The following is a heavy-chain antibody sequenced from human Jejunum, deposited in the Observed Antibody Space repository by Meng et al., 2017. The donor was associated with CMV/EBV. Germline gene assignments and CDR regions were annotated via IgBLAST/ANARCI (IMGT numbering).Heavy chain of an antibody. V-gene: IGHV3-30*02. Sequence: CSSSGFTFILYSMPWVRQSPVRGLEWVAFIRHDGSDTYYADSAKGRFTVSRDNSKNTLYLQMNSLRAEDTALYYCAKSVSEGLDIWGQGTMGTVSS. CDR2: IRHDGSDT. CDR1: GFTFILYS. CDR3: AKSVSEGLDI. J-gene: IGHJ3*02. D-gene: IGHD5/OR15-5a*01.